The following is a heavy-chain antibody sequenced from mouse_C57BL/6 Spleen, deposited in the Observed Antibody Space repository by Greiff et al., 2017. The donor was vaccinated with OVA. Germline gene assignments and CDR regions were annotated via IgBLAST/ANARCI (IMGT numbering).Heavy chain of an antibody. CDR3: ARSGTGYFDY. CDR1: GYAFTNYL. CDR2: INPGSGGT. J-gene: IGHJ2*01. V-gene: IGHV1-54*01. D-gene: IGHD4-1*01. Sequence: VKLMESGAELVRPGTSVKVSCKASGYAFTNYLIEWVKQRPGQGLEWIGVINPGSGGTNYNEKFKGKATLTADKSSSTAYMQLSSLTSEDSAVYFCARSGTGYFDYWGQGTTLTVSS.